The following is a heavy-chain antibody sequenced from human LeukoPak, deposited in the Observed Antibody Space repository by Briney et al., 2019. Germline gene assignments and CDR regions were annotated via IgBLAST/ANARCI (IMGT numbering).Heavy chain of an antibody. J-gene: IGHJ3*01. CDR1: GDSISNYF. D-gene: IGHD6-13*01. V-gene: IGHV4-4*09. CDR2: ILTSGTT. CDR3: ARPYSRSAHGTFDL. Sequence: SETLSLTCTVSGDSISNYFWSWIRQPPGKGLVWIGYILTSGTTNYNPSLKSRVTISVDTSKNQFSLKLNSVTAADTAVYYCARPYSRSAHGTFDLWGPGTKVTVSS.